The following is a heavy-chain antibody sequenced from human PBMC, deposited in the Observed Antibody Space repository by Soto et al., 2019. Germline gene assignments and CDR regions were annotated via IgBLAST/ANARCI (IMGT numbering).Heavy chain of an antibody. CDR1: GGTFSSYA. J-gene: IGHJ6*02. CDR2: IIPIFGTA. CDR3: ARADIVVVPAASGLYYYYGMDV. D-gene: IGHD2-2*01. V-gene: IGHV1-69*01. Sequence: QVQLVQSGAEVKKPGSSVKVSCKASGGTFSSYAISWVRQAPGQGLEWMGGIIPIFGTANYAQKFQGRVTITADESTSTAYMELSSLRSEDTAVYYCARADIVVVPAASGLYYYYGMDVWGQGTTVTVSS.